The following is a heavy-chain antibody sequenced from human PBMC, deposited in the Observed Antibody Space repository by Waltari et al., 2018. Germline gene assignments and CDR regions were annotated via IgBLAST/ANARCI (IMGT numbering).Heavy chain of an antibody. Sequence: QVQLQQWGAGLLKPSEPLSLTCAVYGGSFSGYYWSWTRQPPGKGLEWIGEINHSGSTNYNPSLKSRVTISVDTSKNQFSLKLSSVTAADTAVYYCARAVPAAHYYYGMDVWGQGTTVTVSS. CDR2: INHSGST. CDR1: GGSFSGYY. D-gene: IGHD2-2*01. J-gene: IGHJ6*02. V-gene: IGHV4-34*01. CDR3: ARAVPAAHYYYGMDV.